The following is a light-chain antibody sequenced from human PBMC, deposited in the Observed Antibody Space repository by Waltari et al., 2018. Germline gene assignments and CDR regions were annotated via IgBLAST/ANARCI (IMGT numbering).Light chain of an antibody. J-gene: IGKJ2*01. CDR1: ESISIN. CDR2: GAS. CDR3: HQYNNRPPYT. V-gene: IGKV3-15*01. Sequence: TQSPATLSVSLGERVTPTCRASESISINLAGYQQKPGQPPRLIIHGASKRATGVPARFAGSGSRTEFTLTITSLQSEDIAVYYCHQYNNRPPYTFGQGTKLEIK.